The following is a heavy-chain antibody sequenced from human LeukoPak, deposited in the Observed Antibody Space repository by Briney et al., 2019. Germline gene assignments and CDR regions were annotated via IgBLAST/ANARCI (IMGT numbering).Heavy chain of an antibody. D-gene: IGHD3-22*01. CDR2: ISAYNGNT. Sequence: ASVTVSFKASGYTFTIYYMHWVRQAPGQGLEWMGWISAYNGNTNYAQKLQGRVTMTTDTSTSTAYMALRSLRSDDTAVYYCARDRSGSYYYDSSGYYYVYWGQGTLVTVSS. V-gene: IGHV1-18*04. J-gene: IGHJ4*02. CDR3: ARDRSGSYYYDSSGYYYVY. CDR1: GYTFTIYY.